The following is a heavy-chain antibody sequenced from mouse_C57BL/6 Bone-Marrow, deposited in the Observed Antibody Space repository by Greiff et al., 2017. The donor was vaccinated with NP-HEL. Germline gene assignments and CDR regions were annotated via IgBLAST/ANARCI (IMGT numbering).Heavy chain of an antibody. CDR1: GFTFTDYY. D-gene: IGHD1-1*01. CDR2: IRNKANGYTT. J-gene: IGHJ1*03. V-gene: IGHV7-3*01. Sequence: DVMLVESGGGLVQPGGSLSLSCAASGFTFTDYYMSWVRQPPGKALEWLGFIRNKANGYTTEHSSSLKGLLTISRDYFLTILYLQMKALRAEDSATYYCASSLHCYGSPSIWYFDVWGTGTAITVSS. CDR3: ASSLHCYGSPSIWYFDV.